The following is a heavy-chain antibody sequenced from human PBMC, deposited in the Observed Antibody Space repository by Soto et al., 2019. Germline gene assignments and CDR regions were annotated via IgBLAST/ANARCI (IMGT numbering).Heavy chain of an antibody. CDR2: ISYDGSKK. J-gene: IGHJ3*02. D-gene: IGHD4-17*01. CDR3: VKENYGDSSTYGFDT. Sequence: QVQLVESGGGVVQPGRSLRLSCAASGFTFSSYGIHWVRQAPGKGLEWVAVISYDGSKKYYADSVKGRITISRDNSNNTLYLQMNSLRGEDTAVYYCVKENYGDSSTYGFDTWGQGTMVTVSS. V-gene: IGHV3-30*18. CDR1: GFTFSSYG.